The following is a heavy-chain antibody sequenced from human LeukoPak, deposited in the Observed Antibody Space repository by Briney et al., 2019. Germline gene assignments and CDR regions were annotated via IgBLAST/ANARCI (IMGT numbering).Heavy chain of an antibody. J-gene: IGHJ5*02. Sequence: GGSLRLSCAASGFTFSSYAMSWVRQAPGKGLEWVSAISGSGGSTYYADSVKGRFTISRDNSKNTLYLQVSSLRAEDTAVYYCAKGEYYGSGLNWFDPWGQGTLVTVSS. CDR2: ISGSGGST. CDR1: GFTFSSYA. CDR3: AKGEYYGSGLNWFDP. D-gene: IGHD3-10*01. V-gene: IGHV3-23*01.